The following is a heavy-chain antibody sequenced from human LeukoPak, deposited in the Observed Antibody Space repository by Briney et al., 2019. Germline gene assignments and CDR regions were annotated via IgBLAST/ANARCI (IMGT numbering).Heavy chain of an antibody. CDR3: ARGLAGKILFVWYYCGMDV. Sequence: GGSLRLSCAASGCTFSSYEMNWVRQAPGKGLEWVSYISSSGSTIYYADSVKGRLTISRDNAKNSLYLQMNSLRAEDTAVYYCARGLAGKILFVWYYCGMDVWGQGTAVTVSS. V-gene: IGHV3-48*03. CDR2: ISSSGSTI. D-gene: IGHD6-19*01. CDR1: GCTFSSYE. J-gene: IGHJ6*02.